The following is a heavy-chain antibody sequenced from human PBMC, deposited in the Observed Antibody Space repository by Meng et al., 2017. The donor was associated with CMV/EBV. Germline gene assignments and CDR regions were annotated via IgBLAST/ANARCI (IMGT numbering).Heavy chain of an antibody. CDR1: GYMFTTYG. CDR3: ARDRNSEELVNAFDI. J-gene: IGHJ3*02. Sequence: ASVKVSCKASGYMFTTYGLTWVRQAPGQGLEWMGWINTYTGEKQYTQKFQGRVTMTTDTSTRIAYMELRSLRSDDTAVYYCARDRNSEELVNAFDIWGQGTMVTVSS. CDR2: INTYTGEK. V-gene: IGHV1-18*01. D-gene: IGHD6-13*01.